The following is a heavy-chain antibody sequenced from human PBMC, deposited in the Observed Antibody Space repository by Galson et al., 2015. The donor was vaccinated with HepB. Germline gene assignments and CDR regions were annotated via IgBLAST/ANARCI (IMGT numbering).Heavy chain of an antibody. CDR1: GGTFSSYA. D-gene: IGHD6-19*01. CDR3: ARASLKQWLPTHYYYGMDV. CDR2: IIPIFGTA. Sequence: SVKVSCKASGGTFSSYAISWVRQAPGQGLEWMGGIIPIFGTANYAQKFQGRVTITADESTSTAYMELSSLRSEDTAVYYCARASLKQWLPTHYYYGMDVWGQGTTVTVSS. J-gene: IGHJ6*02. V-gene: IGHV1-69*13.